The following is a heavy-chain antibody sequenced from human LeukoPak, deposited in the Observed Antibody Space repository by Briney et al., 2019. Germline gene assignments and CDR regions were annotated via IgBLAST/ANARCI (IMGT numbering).Heavy chain of an antibody. CDR1: GFTFSSYW. V-gene: IGHV3-7*03. D-gene: IGHD6-25*01. Sequence: GGSLRLSCAASGFTFSSYWMSWVRQAPGKGLEWVANIKQDGSEKHYVDSVKGRYTISRDNAKNSLYLQMNSLRAEDTAVYYCARVGRSRTAAGFGAFDIWGQGTTVTVCS. J-gene: IGHJ3*02. CDR3: ARVGRSRTAAGFGAFDI. CDR2: IKQDGSEK.